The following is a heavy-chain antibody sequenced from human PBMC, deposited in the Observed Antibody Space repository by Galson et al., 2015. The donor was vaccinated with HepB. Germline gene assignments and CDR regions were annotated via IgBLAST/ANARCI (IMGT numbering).Heavy chain of an antibody. CDR1: GFTFSSYA. CDR2: ISYDGNKK. D-gene: IGHD5-18*01. Sequence: SLRLSCAASGFTFSSYAMHWVRQAPGKGLEWVALISYDGNKKYYADSVKGRFSISRDNSKNTLYLQTNSLRPEDTAVYYCANPTWIQLWFPFDYWGHGTLVTVSS. V-gene: IGHV3-30-3*01. CDR3: ANPTWIQLWFPFDY. J-gene: IGHJ4*01.